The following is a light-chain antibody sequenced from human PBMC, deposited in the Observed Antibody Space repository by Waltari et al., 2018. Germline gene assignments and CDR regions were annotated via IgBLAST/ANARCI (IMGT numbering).Light chain of an antibody. CDR2: AAS. CDR3: QQTYSSPPT. J-gene: IGKJ1*01. V-gene: IGKV1-39*01. CDR1: QTISTF. Sequence: DIQMTQSPSSLSASVGDRVTITCRASQTISTFLNWYQQKSWKAPNLLIYAASSLESGVPARFSGSGSETDFTLTISSLQPDDFATDFCQQTYSSPPTFGLGTKVEIK.